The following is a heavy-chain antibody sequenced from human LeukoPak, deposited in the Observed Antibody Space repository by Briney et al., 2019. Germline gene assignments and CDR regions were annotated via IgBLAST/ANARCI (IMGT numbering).Heavy chain of an antibody. CDR2: ISYDGSNK. D-gene: IGHD2-15*01. CDR3: AKSITSGGRNYFDY. Sequence: PGRSLRLSCAASGFTFSSYAMHWVRQAPGKGLEWVAVISYDGSNKYYADSVKGRFTISRDNSENTLYLQMNSLRAEDMAVYYCAKSITSGGRNYFDYWGQGVLLTVSS. J-gene: IGHJ4*02. CDR1: GFTFSSYA. V-gene: IGHV3-30*18.